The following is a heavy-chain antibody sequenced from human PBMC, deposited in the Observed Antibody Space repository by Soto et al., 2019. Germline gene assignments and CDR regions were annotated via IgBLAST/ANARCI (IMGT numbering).Heavy chain of an antibody. Sequence: QVTLKESGPVLVKPTETLTLTCTVSGFSLSNARMGVSWIRQPPGKALEWLAHIFSNDEKSYSTSLKSRLTTSQDTSKIPVVLTMTTMDPVYTPTYSCARIVESRGITIFAVVIKASFDPWGQGTLVTVSS. V-gene: IGHV2-26*01. CDR3: ARIVESRGITIFAVVIKASFDP. D-gene: IGHD3-3*01. J-gene: IGHJ5*02. CDR2: IFSNDEK. CDR1: GFSLSNARMG.